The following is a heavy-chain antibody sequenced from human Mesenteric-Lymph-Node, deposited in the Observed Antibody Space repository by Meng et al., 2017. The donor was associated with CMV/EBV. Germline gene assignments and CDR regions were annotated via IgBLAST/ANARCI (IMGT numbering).Heavy chain of an antibody. D-gene: IGHD3-10*01. CDR1: SISSSPYY. V-gene: IGHV4-39*07. CDR3: ARDRRVSFMVRGACWFDP. CDR2: IYYSGST. J-gene: IGHJ5*02. Sequence: SISSSPYYWGWIRQTPGKGLEWIGSIYYSGSTYYNPSLKSRVTISVDTSKNQFSLKVSSVTAADTAVYYCARDRRVSFMVRGACWFDPWGQGTLVTVSS.